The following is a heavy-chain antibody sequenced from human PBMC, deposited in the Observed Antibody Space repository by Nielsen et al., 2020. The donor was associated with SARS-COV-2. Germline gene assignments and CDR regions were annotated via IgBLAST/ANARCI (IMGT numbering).Heavy chain of an antibody. J-gene: IGHJ4*02. CDR3: VRVRDDGYYYDTGPFDY. CDR2: ISGDSNYI. CDR1: GFTFSDYS. V-gene: IGHV3-21*01. Sequence: GESLKISCTGSGFTFSDYSMNWVRQAPGKGLEWVASISGDSNYIFYSELVKGRFTMSRDNGKNSLYLQMNSLRADDTAVYYCVRVRDDGYYYDTGPFDYWGQGTLVTVSS. D-gene: IGHD3-22*01.